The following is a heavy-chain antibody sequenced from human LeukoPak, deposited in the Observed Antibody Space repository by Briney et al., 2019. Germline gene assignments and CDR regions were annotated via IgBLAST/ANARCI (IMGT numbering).Heavy chain of an antibody. CDR1: GLSFSTFA. D-gene: IGHD3-16*01. Sequence: GGSLRLSCAASGLSFSTFAMSWVRQGPARGLEWVSSLRGNGETFYAESVKGRFTLSSDSSRNTVYLHLNNLRVEDTAMYYCARASWVSSTDAVRWGQGTLVTVSS. V-gene: IGHV3-23*01. J-gene: IGHJ4*02. CDR3: ARASWVSSTDAVR. CDR2: LRGNGET.